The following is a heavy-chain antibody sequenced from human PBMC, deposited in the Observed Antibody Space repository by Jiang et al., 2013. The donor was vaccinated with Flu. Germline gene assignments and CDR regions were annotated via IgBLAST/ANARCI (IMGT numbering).Heavy chain of an antibody. CDR2: TYYRSKWYN. D-gene: IGHD2-21*02. CDR1: GDSVSSNSAA. CDR3: ASTPFGPYCGGDCWDWFDP. V-gene: IGHV6-1*01. Sequence: QTLSLTCAISGDSVSSNSAAWNWIRQSPSRGLEWLGRTYYRSKWYNDYAVSVKSRITINPDTSKNQFSLQLNSVTPEDTAVYYCASTPFGPYCGGDCWDWFDPWGQGTLVTVSS. J-gene: IGHJ5*02.